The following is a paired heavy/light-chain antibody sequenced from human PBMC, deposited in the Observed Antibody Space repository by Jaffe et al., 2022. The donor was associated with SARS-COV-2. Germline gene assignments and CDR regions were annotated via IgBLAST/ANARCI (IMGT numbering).Light chain of an antibody. CDR3: GTWDSSLSVWV. CDR1: SPNIGSNY. Sequence: QSVLTQPPSVSAAPGQKVAISCSGSSPNIGSNYVSWYQQLPGTAPKLLIYENNKRPSGIPDRFSGSKSGTSATLGITGLQTGDEADYYCGTWDSSLSVWVFGGGTKLTVL. V-gene: IGLV1-51*02. J-gene: IGLJ3*02. CDR2: ENN.
Heavy chain of an antibody. CDR3: AKVGKIYTLSSPSRYHFDY. Sequence: QVQLVESGGGVVQPGRSLRLSCAASGFTLSDYGMHWVRQAPGKGLEWVAVISFDGSFKYYAESVKGRFTISRDNTKNTLYLQMDSLRAEDTAVYYCAKVGKIYTLSSPSRYHFDYWGQGTLVTVSS. V-gene: IGHV3-30*18. CDR2: ISFDGSFK. D-gene: IGHD3-9*01. CDR1: GFTLSDYG. J-gene: IGHJ4*02.